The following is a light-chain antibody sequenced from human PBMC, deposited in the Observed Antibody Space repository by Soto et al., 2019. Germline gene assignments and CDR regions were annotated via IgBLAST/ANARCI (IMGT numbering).Light chain of an antibody. CDR1: ESVHRN. CDR3: QHYSNWPPT. CDR2: YAS. Sequence: EVVMTQSPATLSVSPGERVTLSCRASESVHRNLAWYQQKPRQGPSLLIYYASTRATGVPDRVTGSGSGTEFTLTISSLQSEDFGVYHCQHYSNWPPTFGPGTRVEIK. J-gene: IGKJ3*01. V-gene: IGKV3-15*01.